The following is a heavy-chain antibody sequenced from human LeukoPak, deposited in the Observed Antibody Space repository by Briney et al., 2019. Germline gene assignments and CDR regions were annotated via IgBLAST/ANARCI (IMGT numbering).Heavy chain of an antibody. CDR3: AKDQRYSSSWYNSDY. CDR2: ISGSGGST. Sequence: GGSLRLSCAASGFTFSSYAMSWVRQAPGKGLEWVSAISGSGGSTYYADSVKGRFTISRDNSKNTLYLQMNSLRAEDTAVHYCAKDQRYSSSWYNSDYWGQGTLVTVSS. J-gene: IGHJ4*02. D-gene: IGHD6-13*01. V-gene: IGHV3-23*01. CDR1: GFTFSSYA.